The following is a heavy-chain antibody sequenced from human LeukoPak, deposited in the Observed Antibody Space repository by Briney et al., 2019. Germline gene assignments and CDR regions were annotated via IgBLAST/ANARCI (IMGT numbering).Heavy chain of an antibody. J-gene: IGHJ6*03. CDR1: GFTFSSYA. D-gene: IGHD3-3*01. Sequence: TGGSLRLSCAASGFTFSSYAMHWVRQAPGKGLEWVAVISYDGSNKYYADSVKGRFTISRDNSKNTLYLQMNSLRAEDTAVYYCARDALRVLRFLEWFHTYYMDVWGKGTTVTVSS. V-gene: IGHV3-30*01. CDR3: ARDALRVLRFLEWFHTYYMDV. CDR2: ISYDGSNK.